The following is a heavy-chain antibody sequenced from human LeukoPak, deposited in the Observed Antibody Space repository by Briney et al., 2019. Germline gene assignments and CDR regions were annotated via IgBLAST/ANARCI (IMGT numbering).Heavy chain of an antibody. CDR1: VFTFGSYA. J-gene: IGHJ4*02. D-gene: IGHD2-15*01. V-gene: IGHV3-30*01. CDR3: ARDFCTGGSCPIDY. CDR2: TSYDGSNK. Sequence: GGSLRLSCAASVFTFGSYAMHWVRRAPGKGLEWLAVTSYDGSNKFYADSVKGRFTISRDNSKDTLYLQMNSLRPEDSAVYYCARDFCTGGSCPIDYWGQGTLVTVSS.